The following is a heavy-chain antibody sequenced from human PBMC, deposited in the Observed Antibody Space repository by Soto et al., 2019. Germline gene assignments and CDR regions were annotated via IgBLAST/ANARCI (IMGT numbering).Heavy chain of an antibody. Sequence: PSETLSLTCAVYGGSFSGYYWSWIRQPPGKGLEWIGEINHSGSTNYNPSLKSRVTISVDTSKNQFSLKLSSVTAADTAVYYCARAPVIQLLLQRGGYYYGMDVWGQGTTVTVSS. CDR2: INHSGST. J-gene: IGHJ6*02. CDR3: ARAPVIQLLLQRGGYYYGMDV. D-gene: IGHD5-18*01. CDR1: GGSFSGYY. V-gene: IGHV4-34*01.